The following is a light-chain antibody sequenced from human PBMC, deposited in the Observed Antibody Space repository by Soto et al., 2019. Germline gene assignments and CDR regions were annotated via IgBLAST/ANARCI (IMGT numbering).Light chain of an antibody. V-gene: IGKV1-5*03. CDR2: KAS. J-gene: IGKJ1*01. Sequence: DIQMTQSPSTLSASVGDRVTITCRASQSISSWLAWYQQKPGEAPKLLINKASSLESGVPSRFSGSGSGTEFTLTISSLQPDDFATYYCQQYNSYRWTFGQGTKVEIK. CDR1: QSISSW. CDR3: QQYNSYRWT.